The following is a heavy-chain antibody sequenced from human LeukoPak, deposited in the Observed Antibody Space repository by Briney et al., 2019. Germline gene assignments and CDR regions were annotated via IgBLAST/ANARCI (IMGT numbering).Heavy chain of an antibody. Sequence: GGSLRLSCAASGFTFSSYWMSWVRQAPGKGLEWVANIKQDGSEKYYVDSVKGRFTISRDNAKNSLYLQMNSLRAEDTAVYYCAREAIFGVVPAGYMDVWGKGTTVTVFS. CDR1: GFTFSSYW. CDR2: IKQDGSEK. V-gene: IGHV3-7*01. D-gene: IGHD3-3*01. CDR3: AREAIFGVVPAGYMDV. J-gene: IGHJ6*03.